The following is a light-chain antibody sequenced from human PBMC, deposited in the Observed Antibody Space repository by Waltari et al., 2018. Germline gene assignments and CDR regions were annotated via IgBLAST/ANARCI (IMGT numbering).Light chain of an antibody. V-gene: IGLV2-8*01. CDR3: SSYAGSIYV. CDR1: SRDVGGYKY. J-gene: IGLJ1*01. CDR2: EVS. Sequence: QSALTQPPSASGSPGQSVTISCTGTSRDVGGYKYVSWYQQHPGKVPKLMIYEVSKRPPGVPARFSGSQSGNTASLTVSGLQAADEADYYCSSYAGSIYVFGTGTKVTVL.